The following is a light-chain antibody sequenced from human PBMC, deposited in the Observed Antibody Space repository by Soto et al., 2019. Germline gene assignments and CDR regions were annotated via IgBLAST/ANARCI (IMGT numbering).Light chain of an antibody. Sequence: DIVMTQSPDSLAVSLGERATINCKSSQSLLHSPNNKNYLAWYQQKPRQPPKLLIYWASTRESVVPDRFSGSGSGTDFPRTISSLQAEDVAVYFCQQYRWTPFTSGPGTKVDIK. V-gene: IGKV4-1*01. J-gene: IGKJ3*01. CDR3: QQYRWTPFT. CDR1: QSLLHSPNNKNY. CDR2: WAS.